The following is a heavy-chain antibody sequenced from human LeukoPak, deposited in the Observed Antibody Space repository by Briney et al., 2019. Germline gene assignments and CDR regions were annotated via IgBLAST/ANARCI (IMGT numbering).Heavy chain of an antibody. D-gene: IGHD6-13*01. CDR1: GGSISSSSYY. Sequence: KPSETLSLTCTVSGGSISSSSYYWGWIRQPPGKGLEWIGSIYYSGSTYYNPSLKSRVTISVDTSKNQFSLKLSSVTAADTAVYYCARRALGYSSSWYLERDPPFDYWGQGTLVTVSS. J-gene: IGHJ4*02. CDR3: ARRALGYSSSWYLERDPPFDY. V-gene: IGHV4-39*01. CDR2: IYYSGST.